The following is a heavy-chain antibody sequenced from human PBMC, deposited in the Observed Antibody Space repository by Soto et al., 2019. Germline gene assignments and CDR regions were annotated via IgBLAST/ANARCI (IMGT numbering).Heavy chain of an antibody. J-gene: IGHJ6*02. D-gene: IGHD1-26*01. CDR3: AEALVGLGRAYGMDV. Sequence: QVQLVESGGGVVQPGRSLRLSCAASGFTFSSYGMHWVRQAPGKGLEWVAVISYDGSNKYYADSVKGRFTIDRDNSKNALDMQMKRRRAEDTAVYYGAEALVGLGRAYGMDVWGQGTTVTVSS. CDR2: ISYDGSNK. V-gene: IGHV3-30*18. CDR1: GFTFSSYG.